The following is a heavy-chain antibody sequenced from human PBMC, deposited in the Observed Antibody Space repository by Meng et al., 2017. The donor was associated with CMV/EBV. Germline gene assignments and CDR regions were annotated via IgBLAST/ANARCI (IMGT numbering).Heavy chain of an antibody. CDR1: GYTFTSYG. Sequence: GQLVESGAEGKTPGAPLQVSGKACGYTFTSYGISWVRQAPGQGLEWMGWISAYNGNTNYAQKLQGRVTLTTDTSTSTADMELRSLRSDDTAVYYCARVGGGNWFDPWGQGTLVTVSS. J-gene: IGHJ5*02. CDR2: ISAYNGNT. CDR3: ARVGGGNWFDP. D-gene: IGHD3-16*01. V-gene: IGHV1-18*01.